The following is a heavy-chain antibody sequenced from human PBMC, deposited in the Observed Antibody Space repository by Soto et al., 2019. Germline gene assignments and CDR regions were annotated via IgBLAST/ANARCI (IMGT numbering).Heavy chain of an antibody. J-gene: IGHJ4*02. V-gene: IGHV1-58*01. CDR3: AAPLSGSGSYFGGLY. D-gene: IGHD3-10*01. Sequence: GASVKVSCKASGFTFTSSAVQWVRQARGQRLEWIGWIVVGSGNTNYAQKFQERVTITRDMSTSTAYMELSSLRSEDTAVYYCAAPLSGSGSYFGGLYWGQGTLVNVSS. CDR2: IVVGSGNT. CDR1: GFTFTSSA.